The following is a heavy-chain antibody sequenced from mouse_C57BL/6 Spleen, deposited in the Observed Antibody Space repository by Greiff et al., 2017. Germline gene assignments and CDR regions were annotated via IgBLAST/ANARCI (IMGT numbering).Heavy chain of an antibody. J-gene: IGHJ1*03. D-gene: IGHD2-4*01. V-gene: IGHV2-2*01. CDR3: ARKGDDYGDWYFDV. CDR2: IWSGGST. CDR1: GFSLTSYG. Sequence: VQLVESGPGLVQPSQSLSITCTVSGFSLTSYGVHWVRQSPGKGLEWLGVIWSGGSTDYNAAFISRLSISKDNSKSQVFFKMNSLQADDSAIYYCARKGDDYGDWYFDVWGTGTTVTVSS.